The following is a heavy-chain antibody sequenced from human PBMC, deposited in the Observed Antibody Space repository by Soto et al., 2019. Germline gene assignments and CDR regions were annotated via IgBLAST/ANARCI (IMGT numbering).Heavy chain of an antibody. D-gene: IGHD6-6*01. V-gene: IGHV2-70*01. CDR3: ARMIAARDYYLDY. J-gene: IGHJ4*02. CDR2: IDWDDDK. CDR1: GFSLGTIGMC. Sequence: SGPTLVNPTHTLTLTCTFSGFSLGTIGMCVSWIRQPPGNALEWLALIDWDDDKYYSTSLNTRLTISKDTSKNQVVLTMTNMDPVDTATYYFARMIAARDYYLDYSVKGTLVAVSS.